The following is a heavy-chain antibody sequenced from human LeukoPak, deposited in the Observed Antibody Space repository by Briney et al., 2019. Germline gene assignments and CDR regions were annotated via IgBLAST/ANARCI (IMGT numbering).Heavy chain of an antibody. CDR2: IGSSGDIT. Sequence: PGGSLRLSCAASGFTFSSYAMSWVRQAPGMGLEWVSSIGSSGDITYYADSVKGRFTISRDNSKNTLYLQMNSLRAEDTAVYYCAKDGGHSSGWYGYDYWGQGTLVTVSS. CDR3: AKDGGHSSGWYGYDY. D-gene: IGHD6-19*01. CDR1: GFTFSSYA. V-gene: IGHV3-23*01. J-gene: IGHJ4*02.